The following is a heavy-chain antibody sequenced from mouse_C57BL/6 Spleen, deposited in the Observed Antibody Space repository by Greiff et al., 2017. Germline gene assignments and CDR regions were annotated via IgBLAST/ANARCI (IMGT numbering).Heavy chain of an antibody. V-gene: IGHV5-6*01. CDR1: GFTFSSYG. CDR2: ISSGGSYT. CDR3: ARQDYFDY. J-gene: IGHJ2*01. Sequence: HLVESGGDLVKPGGSLKLSCAASGFTFSSYGMSWVRQTPDKRLEWVATISSGGSYTYYPDSVKGRFTISRDNAKNTLYLQMSSLKSEDTAMYYCARQDYFDYWGQGTTLTVSS.